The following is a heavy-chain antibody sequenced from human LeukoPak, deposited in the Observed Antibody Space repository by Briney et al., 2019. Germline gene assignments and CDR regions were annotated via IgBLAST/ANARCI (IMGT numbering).Heavy chain of an antibody. CDR1: GGSISSYY. V-gene: IGHV4-59*01. CDR2: IYYSGST. J-gene: IGHJ4*02. CDR3: ARESAATFFDY. Sequence: PSETLSLTCTVSGGSISSYYWSWIRQPPGKGLEWIGYIYYSGSTNYNPSLKSRVTISVDTSKNQFSLKLSSVTAADTAVYYCARESAATFFDYWGQGTLVTVSS. D-gene: IGHD2-15*01.